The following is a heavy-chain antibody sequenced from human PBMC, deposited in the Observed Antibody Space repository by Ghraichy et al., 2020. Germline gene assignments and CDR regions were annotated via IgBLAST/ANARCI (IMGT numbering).Heavy chain of an antibody. V-gene: IGHV4-34*01. CDR3: ARGRRWNYARTGNWFDP. D-gene: IGHD1-7*01. CDR1: GGSFSGYY. Sequence: SETLSLTCAVYGGSFSGYYWSWIRQPPGKGLEWIGEINHSGSTNYNPSLTSRVTISVDTSKNQFSLKLSSGTAADTAVYYCARGRRWNYARTGNWFDPWGQGTLVTVSS. CDR2: INHSGST. J-gene: IGHJ5*02.